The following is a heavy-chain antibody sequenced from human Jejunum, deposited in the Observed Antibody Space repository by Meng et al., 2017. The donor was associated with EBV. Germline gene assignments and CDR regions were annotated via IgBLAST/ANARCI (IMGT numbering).Heavy chain of an antibody. CDR3: ARDRGVKDY. CDR2: IHHSGST. Sequence: QLRAAGPGLVKPSGTLSTTCAVSGGSTSTDNGWSWVRQPPGKGLEYIGEIHHSGSTKYNPSLKSRVTISVDKSNNHFSLKLSSVTAADTAVYYCARDRGVKDYWGQGTLVTVSS. J-gene: IGHJ4*02. CDR1: GGSTSTDNG. V-gene: IGHV4-4*02.